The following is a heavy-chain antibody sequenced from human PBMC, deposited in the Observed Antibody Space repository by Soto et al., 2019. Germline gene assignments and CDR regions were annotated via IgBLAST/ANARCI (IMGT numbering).Heavy chain of an antibody. J-gene: IGHJ6*03. V-gene: IGHV1-18*01. Sequence: ASVKVSCKASGYTFTSYGISWVRQAPGQGLEWKGWISAYNGNTNYAQKLQGRVTMTTDTSTSTAYMKLSSVTAADTAVYYCARGVGYDFWSGYYVPTVNYYYMDVWGKGTTVTVSS. CDR3: ARGVGYDFWSGYYVPTVNYYYMDV. D-gene: IGHD3-3*01. CDR1: GYTFTSYG. CDR2: ISAYNGNT.